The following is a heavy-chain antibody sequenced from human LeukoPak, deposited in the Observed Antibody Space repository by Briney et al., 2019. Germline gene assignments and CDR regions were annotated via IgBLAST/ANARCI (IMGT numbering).Heavy chain of an antibody. D-gene: IGHD3-22*01. CDR3: ASEDYYDSSAYYYRNFQH. V-gene: IGHV3-21*01. J-gene: IGHJ1*01. CDR1: GFXFSSNT. Sequence: GGSLRLSCAASGFXFSSNTMNWVRQAPGKGLEWVSSISSSSSYMNYADSVRGRFTISRDNAKNSLYLQMNSLRAEDTAVYYCASEDYYDSSAYYYRNFQHWGQGTLVTVSS. CDR2: ISSSSSYM.